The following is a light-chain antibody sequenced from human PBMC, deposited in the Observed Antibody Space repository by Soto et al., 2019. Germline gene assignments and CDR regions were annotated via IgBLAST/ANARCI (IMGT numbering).Light chain of an antibody. J-gene: IGKJ3*01. CDR1: QSISSSY. Sequence: EIVLTQSPGTLSLSPGERATISCRASQSISSSYLAWYQQKPGQAPRLLVYGASSRATGIPDRFSGSGSGTDFTLTISRLEPEDFAVYYCQQYGSSRITFGPGTKVD. CDR3: QQYGSSRIT. CDR2: GAS. V-gene: IGKV3-20*01.